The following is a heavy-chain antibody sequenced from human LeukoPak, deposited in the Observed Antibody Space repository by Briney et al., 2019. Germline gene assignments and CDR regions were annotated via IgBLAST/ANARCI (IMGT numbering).Heavy chain of an antibody. CDR1: GGSISSGGYY. CDR3: ARLPGTAINWFDP. CDR2: IYYSGST. Sequence: ASQTLSLTCTVSGGSISSGGYYWSWIRQHPGKGLEWIGYIYYSGSTYYNPSLKSRVTISVDTSKNQFSLKLSSVTAADTAVYYCARLPGTAINWFDPWGQGTLVTVSS. D-gene: IGHD1-1*01. V-gene: IGHV4-31*03. J-gene: IGHJ5*02.